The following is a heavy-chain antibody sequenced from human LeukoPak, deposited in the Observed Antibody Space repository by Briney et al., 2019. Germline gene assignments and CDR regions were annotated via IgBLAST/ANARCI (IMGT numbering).Heavy chain of an antibody. V-gene: IGHV3-23*01. J-gene: IGHJ4*02. CDR1: GFTFSSYA. D-gene: IGHD6-13*01. Sequence: GGSLRLSCAASGFTFSSYAMSWVRQAPGKGLAWVSIISGSGYNTDYAYSVKGRFTISRDNSKNTLSLQMNNLRVDDTAVYYCAREGLGAAAGTFDYWGQGTLVTVSS. CDR3: AREGLGAAAGTFDY. CDR2: ISGSGYNT.